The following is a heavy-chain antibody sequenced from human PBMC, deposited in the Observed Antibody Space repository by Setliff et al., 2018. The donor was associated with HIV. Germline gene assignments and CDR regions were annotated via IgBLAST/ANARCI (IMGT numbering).Heavy chain of an antibody. CDR2: VYFSGSA. Sequence: PSETLSLTCDVSGDSIIRGDFFWSWIRQSPGKGLEWIGYVYFSGSATHNPSLKSPVSISVDTSKNQFYLTLSSVTAADTAVYYCARGRVFCDGDSCYHFDYWGQGVLVTVSS. J-gene: IGHJ4*02. V-gene: IGHV4-31*11. CDR3: ARGRVFCDGDSCYHFDY. D-gene: IGHD2-21*02. CDR1: GDSIIRGDFF.